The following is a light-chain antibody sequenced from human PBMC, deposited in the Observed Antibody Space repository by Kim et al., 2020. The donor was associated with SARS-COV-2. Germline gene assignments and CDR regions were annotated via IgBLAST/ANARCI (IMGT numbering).Light chain of an antibody. CDR2: AIS. CDR1: QIINNY. Sequence: SASLGDEVTITCRASQIINNYLNWYQQRPGKAPKLLIYAISRLQSGVPSRSSGRGSGTDFTLTISSLQPEDFATYYCQQSHATPYTFGQGTKLEI. CDR3: QQSHATPYT. V-gene: IGKV1-39*01. J-gene: IGKJ2*01.